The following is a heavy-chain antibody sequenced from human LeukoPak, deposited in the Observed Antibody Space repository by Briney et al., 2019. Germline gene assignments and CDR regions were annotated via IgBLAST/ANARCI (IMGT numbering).Heavy chain of an antibody. J-gene: IGHJ4*02. CDR2: IYPGDSDT. D-gene: IGHD2-15*01. Sequence: GESLKISCKASGYSFTSYWIGWVRQMPGKGLEWMGIIYPGDSDTRFSSSFQGQVTISADKSISTAYLQWSSLKASDTAMYYCARQEACSGGSCLYYFDYWGQGTLVTVSS. CDR3: ARQEACSGGSCLYYFDY. CDR1: GYSFTSYW. V-gene: IGHV5-51*01.